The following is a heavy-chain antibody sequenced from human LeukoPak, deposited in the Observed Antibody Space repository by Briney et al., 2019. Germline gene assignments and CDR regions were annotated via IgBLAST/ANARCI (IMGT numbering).Heavy chain of an antibody. D-gene: IGHD3-22*01. V-gene: IGHV4-4*07. J-gene: IGHJ3*02. CDR3: ARGYYYDSRGDVFDI. CDR2: IYTSGST. Sequence: PSETLSLTCTVSGGSISSYYWSWIRQPAGKGLEWIGRIYTSGSTNYNPSLKSRVTISVDTSKNQFSLKLSSVTAADTSVYYCARGYYYDSRGDVFDIGGKGTMATVSS. CDR1: GGSISSYY.